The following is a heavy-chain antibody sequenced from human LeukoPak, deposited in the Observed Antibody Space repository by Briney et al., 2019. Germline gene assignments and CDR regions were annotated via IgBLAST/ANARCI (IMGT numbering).Heavy chain of an antibody. CDR1: GGSISSSSYY. J-gene: IGHJ6*03. CDR3: ARFYTTSQYGSGYMDV. V-gene: IGHV4-39*01. CDR2: MSYSGST. Sequence: SETQSLTCTVSGGSISSSSYYWGWIRQPPGKGLEWIGSMSYSGSTYYNPSLKSRVTIAVDTSKTQFSLKLSSVTAADTAVYYCARFYTTSQYGSGYMDVWGKGTTVTVSS. D-gene: IGHD3-10*01.